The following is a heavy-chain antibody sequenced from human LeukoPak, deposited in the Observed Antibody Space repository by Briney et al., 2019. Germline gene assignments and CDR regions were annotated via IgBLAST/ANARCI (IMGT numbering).Heavy chain of an antibody. J-gene: IGHJ4*02. V-gene: IGHV3-23*01. D-gene: IGHD1-1*01. CDR2: ASYYVGKQ. Sequence: PGGSLRLSCAASGFTFSVYAMSWVRQAPGKGLEWVSTASYYVGKQYHADSVRGRFTVSRDNSRNTVSLQMSSLRVEDTGIYYCAKAGIGADGAGFLCEYWGQGTLVTVSS. CDR1: GFTFSVYA. CDR3: AKAGIGADGAGFLCEY.